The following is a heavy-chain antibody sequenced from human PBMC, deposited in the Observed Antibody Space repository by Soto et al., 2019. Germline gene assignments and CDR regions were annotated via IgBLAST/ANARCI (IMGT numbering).Heavy chain of an antibody. CDR2: INRSGGST. CDR1: GYTFTSYY. CDR3: ARSSPSARLDFDY. Sequence: QVQLVQSGAEVKKPGASVKVSCKASGYTFTSYYMHWVRQAPGQGLEWMGIINRSGGSTSYAQKYQGIVTMTRDTSTSTVYMELSSLRSEATAVYYCARSSPSARLDFDYWGQGTLVTVSS. V-gene: IGHV1-46*01. J-gene: IGHJ4*02. D-gene: IGHD6-6*01.